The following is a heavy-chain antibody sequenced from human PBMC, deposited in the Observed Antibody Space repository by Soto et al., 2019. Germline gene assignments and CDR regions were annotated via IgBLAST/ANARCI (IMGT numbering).Heavy chain of an antibody. Sequence: SETLSLTCTVSGGSISSSSYSWGWIRQPPGKGPEWIGTFYYSGSTYYNPSLKSRVTISVDTSKNQFFLKLSSVTAADTAVYYCARAGYDYVWGIKLDQWGQGTLVTVSS. CDR1: GGSISSSSYS. V-gene: IGHV4-39*01. J-gene: IGHJ4*02. D-gene: IGHD3-16*01. CDR3: ARAGYDYVWGIKLDQ. CDR2: FYYSGST.